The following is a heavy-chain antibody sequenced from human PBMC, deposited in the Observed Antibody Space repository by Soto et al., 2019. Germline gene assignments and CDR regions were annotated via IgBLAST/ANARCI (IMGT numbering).Heavy chain of an antibody. CDR3: ARLLDYGPLFDY. Sequence: ASVKVSCTASGYTFTGYYMHWVRQAPGQGLEWMGWINPNSGGTNYAQKLQGRVTMTTDTSTSTAYMELRSLRSDDTAVYYCARLLDYGPLFDYWGQGTLVTVSS. CDR2: INPNSGGT. J-gene: IGHJ4*02. CDR1: GYTFTGYY. V-gene: IGHV1-2*02. D-gene: IGHD4-17*01.